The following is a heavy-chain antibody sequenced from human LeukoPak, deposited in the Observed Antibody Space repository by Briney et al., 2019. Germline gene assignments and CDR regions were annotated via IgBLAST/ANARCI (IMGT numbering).Heavy chain of an antibody. D-gene: IGHD4-11*01. Sequence: PGRALRLSCAASGFTFSSYGMHWVRQAPGKGREWVAVISYDGSNKYYADSEKGRFTISRDNSKNTLYLQMNSLRAEDTAVYYCARGATRDAFDIWGQGTMVTVSS. V-gene: IGHV3-30*03. CDR1: GFTFSSYG. CDR2: ISYDGSNK. CDR3: ARGATRDAFDI. J-gene: IGHJ3*02.